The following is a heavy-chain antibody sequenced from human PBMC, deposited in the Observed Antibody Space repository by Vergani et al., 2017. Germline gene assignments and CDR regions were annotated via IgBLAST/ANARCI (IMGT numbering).Heavy chain of an antibody. CDR1: GGSISSGDYY. Sequence: QVQLQESGPGLVKPSQTLSLTCTVSGGSISSGDYYWSWIRQPPGKGLEWIGYIYYSGSTYYNPSLKSRVTISVDTSKNQFSLQLSSVTAADTAVYYCARESPGDYDSSGYSDYWGQGTLVTVSS. CDR2: IYYSGST. D-gene: IGHD3-22*01. J-gene: IGHJ4*02. CDR3: ARESPGDYDSSGYSDY. V-gene: IGHV4-30-4*01.